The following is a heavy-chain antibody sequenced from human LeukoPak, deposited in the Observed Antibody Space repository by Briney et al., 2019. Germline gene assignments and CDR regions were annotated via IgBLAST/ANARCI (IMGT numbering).Heavy chain of an antibody. V-gene: IGHV3-30*02. Sequence: PGGSLRLSCAASGFTFSSYGMHWVRQAPCKGLEWVAFIRYDGSNKYYADSVKGRFTISRDNSKNTLYLQMNSLRAEDTAVYYCAKTTGNGIVVVPAAIDYDYWGQGTLVTVSS. CDR1: GFTFSSYG. CDR2: IRYDGSNK. CDR3: AKTTGNGIVVVPAAIDYDY. J-gene: IGHJ4*02. D-gene: IGHD2-2*02.